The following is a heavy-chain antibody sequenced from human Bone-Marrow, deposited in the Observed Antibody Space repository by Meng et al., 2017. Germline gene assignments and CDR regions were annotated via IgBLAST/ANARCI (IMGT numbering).Heavy chain of an antibody. CDR1: GYTFTSYA. J-gene: IGHJ4*02. V-gene: IGHV1-3*01. Sequence: VQHVQSGAGGKKPGASVKVSCKASGYTFTSYAMHWVRQAPGQRLEWMGWINAGNGNTKYSQKFQGRVTITRDTSASTAYMELSSLRSEDTAVYYCARRTAVSGMTFDYWGQGTLVTVSS. CDR2: INAGNGNT. D-gene: IGHD4-17*01. CDR3: ARRTAVSGMTFDY.